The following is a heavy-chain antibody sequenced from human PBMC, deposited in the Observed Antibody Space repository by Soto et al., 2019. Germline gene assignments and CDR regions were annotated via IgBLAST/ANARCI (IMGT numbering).Heavy chain of an antibody. D-gene: IGHD6-6*01. V-gene: IGHV3-53*01. CDR3: AILSN. CDR2: IYSDGTT. J-gene: IGHJ4*02. Sequence: GGSLRLSCAASGFTVSSNYMNRVRQAPGKGLEWLSIIYSDGTTYYADSVKGRFTISRDNFKNTLYLQMNNLRAEDTAVYYCAILSNWGQGTLVTVSS. CDR1: GFTVSSNY.